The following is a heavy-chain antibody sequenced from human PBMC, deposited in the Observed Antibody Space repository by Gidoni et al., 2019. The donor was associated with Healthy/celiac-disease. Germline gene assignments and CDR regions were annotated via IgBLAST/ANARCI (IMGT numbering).Heavy chain of an antibody. V-gene: IGHV4-34*01. J-gene: IGHJ6*02. Sequence: QVQLQQWGAGLLKPSETLSLTCAVYGGSFSGYYWSWIRQPPGKGLEWIGEINHSGSTNYNPSLKSGVTISVDTSKSQFSLKLSSVTAADTAVYYCARDLELLPYYYYGMDVWGQGTTVTVSS. CDR1: GGSFSGYY. CDR2: INHSGST. CDR3: ARDLELLPYYYYGMDV. D-gene: IGHD1-7*01.